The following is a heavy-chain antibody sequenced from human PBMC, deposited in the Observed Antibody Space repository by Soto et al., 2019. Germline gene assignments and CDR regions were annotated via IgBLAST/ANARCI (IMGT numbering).Heavy chain of an antibody. Sequence: GGSLRLSCAASGFTFSSYGMHWVRQAPGKGLEWVAVISYDGSNKYYADSVKGRFTISRDNSKNTLYLQMNSLRAEDTAVYYCAKDVSGGVIAAGIFDYWGQGTLVTVSS. CDR2: ISYDGSNK. D-gene: IGHD6-13*01. V-gene: IGHV3-30*18. CDR1: GFTFSSYG. CDR3: AKDVSGGVIAAGIFDY. J-gene: IGHJ4*02.